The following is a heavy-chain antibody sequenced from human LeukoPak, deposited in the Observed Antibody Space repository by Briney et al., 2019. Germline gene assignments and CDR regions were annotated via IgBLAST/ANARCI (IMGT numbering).Heavy chain of an antibody. Sequence: GGSLRLSCAASGFTFSSCWMSWVRQAPGKGLEWVANIKQDGSEKYYVDSVKGRFTISRDNAKNSLYLQMNSLRAEDTAVYYCATEAGDEYSSSWYRDWGQGTLVTVSS. CDR3: ATEAGDEYSSSWYRD. J-gene: IGHJ4*02. CDR2: IKQDGSEK. CDR1: GFTFSSCW. V-gene: IGHV3-7*01. D-gene: IGHD6-13*01.